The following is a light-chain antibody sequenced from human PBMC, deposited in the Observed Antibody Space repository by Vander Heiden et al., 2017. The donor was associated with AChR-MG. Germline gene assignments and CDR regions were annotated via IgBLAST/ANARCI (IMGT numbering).Light chain of an antibody. CDR2: TTS. CDR1: QSVGSG. V-gene: IGKV3-15*01. Sequence: EIVMTQSPATLSVSTGERAILSCRASQSVGSGLAWYQQRPGQAPRLLIYTTSHRATGIPARFSGSGSGTEFTLTISSLQSEDFAVYYCQQYNNWPPLTFGGGTKVEMK. CDR3: QQYNNWPPLT. J-gene: IGKJ4*01.